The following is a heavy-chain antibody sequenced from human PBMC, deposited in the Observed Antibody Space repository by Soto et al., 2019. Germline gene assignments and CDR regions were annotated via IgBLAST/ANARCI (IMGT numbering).Heavy chain of an antibody. V-gene: IGHV4-4*02. CDR2: IYHSGST. CDR1: SGSISSSNW. CDR3: ARAALLASVNYAFDI. D-gene: IGHD2-8*02. J-gene: IGHJ3*02. Sequence: PSETLSLTCAVSSGSISSSNWWSWVRQPPGKGLEWIGEIYHSGSTNYNPSLKSRVTISVDKSKNQFSLKLSSVTAADTAVYYCARAALLASVNYAFDIRGQGTMVTVSS.